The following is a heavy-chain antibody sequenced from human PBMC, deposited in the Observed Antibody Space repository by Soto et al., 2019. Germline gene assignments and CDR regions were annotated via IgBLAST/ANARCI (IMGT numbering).Heavy chain of an antibody. CDR1: GFTFSSYG. V-gene: IGHV3-30*18. D-gene: IGHD4-17*01. Sequence: QVQRVESGGGVVQPGRSLRLSCAASGFTFSSYGMHWVRQAPGKGLEWVAVISYDGSNKYYADSVKGRFTISRDNSKNTLYLQMNSLRAEDTAVYYCAKGSLTTVNDWFDPWGQGTLVTASS. CDR3: AKGSLTTVNDWFDP. J-gene: IGHJ5*02. CDR2: ISYDGSNK.